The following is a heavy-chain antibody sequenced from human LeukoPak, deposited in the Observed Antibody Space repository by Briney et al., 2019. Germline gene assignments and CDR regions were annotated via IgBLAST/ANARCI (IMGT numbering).Heavy chain of an antibody. CDR2: IYYSGST. V-gene: IGHV4-39*07. J-gene: IGHJ4*02. D-gene: IGHD6-19*01. Sequence: SETLSLTCTVSGGSISSYYWGWIRQPPGKGLEWIGSIYYSGSTYYNPSLKSRVTISVDTSKNQFSLKLSSVTAADTAVYYCARDPIAVAGDYWGQGTLVTVSS. CDR1: GGSISSYY. CDR3: ARDPIAVAGDY.